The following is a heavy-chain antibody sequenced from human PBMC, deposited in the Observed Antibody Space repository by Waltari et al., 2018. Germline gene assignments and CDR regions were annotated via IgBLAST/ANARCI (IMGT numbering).Heavy chain of an antibody. V-gene: IGHV3-7*01. Sequence: EVQLVESGGGLVQHGGSLRLSCVASGFTFGIRWMSWVRQAPGKGLEWVTNIRQDGSERYYVGSVKGRFTVSRDNAQNSLYLQMNSLSAEDTAMYYCATTTWGGVNDYWGQGTLVTVSS. CDR2: IRQDGSER. CDR3: ATTTWGGVNDY. J-gene: IGHJ4*02. CDR1: GFTFGIRW. D-gene: IGHD4-17*01.